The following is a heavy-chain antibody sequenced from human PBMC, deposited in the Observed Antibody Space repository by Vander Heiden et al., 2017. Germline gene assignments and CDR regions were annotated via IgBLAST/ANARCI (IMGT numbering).Heavy chain of an antibody. CDR2: IIPIFGTA. J-gene: IGHJ6*02. CDR3: AREGGYSYGDDYYYYSMDV. V-gene: IGHV1-69*01. CDR1: GGTLSSYA. Sequence: HLVQTGPEAKKPGSSATVSCKASGGTLSSYASSWVRPTPGQGLEWMGGIIPIFGTANYAQKFQGRVTITADDSTSTAYMELSSLRSEDTAVYSCAREGGYSYGDDYYYYSMDVWGQGTTVTVSS. D-gene: IGHD5-18*01.